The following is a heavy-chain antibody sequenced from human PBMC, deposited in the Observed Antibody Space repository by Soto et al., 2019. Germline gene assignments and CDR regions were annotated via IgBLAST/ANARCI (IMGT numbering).Heavy chain of an antibody. V-gene: IGHV1-46*01. CDR2: INPSGGST. Sequence: ASVKVSCKASGYTFTSYYMHWVRQAPGQGLEWMGIINPSGGSTSYAQKFQGRVTMTRDTSTSTVYMELSSLRSEDTAVYYCARDGDIVLVPAALYSNWFDPWGQGTLVTVSS. J-gene: IGHJ5*02. D-gene: IGHD2-2*01. CDR1: GYTFTSYY. CDR3: ARDGDIVLVPAALYSNWFDP.